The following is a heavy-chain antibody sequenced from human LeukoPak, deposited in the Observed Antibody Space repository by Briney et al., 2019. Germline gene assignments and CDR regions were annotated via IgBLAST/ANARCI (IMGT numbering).Heavy chain of an antibody. Sequence: GESLKISCKGSGYSFTSYWIGWVRQMPGKGLEWMGIIYPGDSDTRYSPSFQGQVTISADQSISTAYLQWSSLKASDTAMYYCAGRGGFWGLTYCGGDCYPADDAFDIWGQGTMVTVSS. CDR1: GYSFTSYW. CDR2: IYPGDSDT. D-gene: IGHD2-21*02. CDR3: AGRGGFWGLTYCGGDCYPADDAFDI. J-gene: IGHJ3*02. V-gene: IGHV5-51*01.